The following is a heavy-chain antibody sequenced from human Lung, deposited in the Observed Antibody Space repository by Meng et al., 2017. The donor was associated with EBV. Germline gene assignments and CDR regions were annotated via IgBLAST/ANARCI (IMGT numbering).Heavy chain of an antibody. J-gene: IGHJ4*02. V-gene: IGHV1-69*01. D-gene: IGHD2-15*01. CDR2: LIPVVDAP. CDR1: GYTFSTYT. Sequence: QVQLVQSGSELKKPGASVKVSCKASGYTFSTYTINWVRQAHGRGLEWMGGLIPVVDAPHYARKFQDRVSIFADESTSAHYMELSSLRSDDTAVYYCASESGRGFTPDYWGQGTLVTVS. CDR3: ASESGRGFTPDY.